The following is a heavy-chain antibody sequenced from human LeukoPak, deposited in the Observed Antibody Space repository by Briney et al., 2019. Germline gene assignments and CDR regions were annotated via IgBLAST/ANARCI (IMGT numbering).Heavy chain of an antibody. CDR2: IYHSGST. J-gene: IGHJ4*02. CDR3: ARGIDRYDSSGYSS. CDR1: GGSVGSSNW. D-gene: IGHD3-22*01. V-gene: IGHV4-4*02. Sequence: SETLSLTCAVSGGSVGSSNWWSWVRQPPGKGLEWIGEIYHSGSTHYSPSLESRLTISVDTSKKQFSLELSSVTAADTAVYYCARGIDRYDSSGYSSWGQGTLVTVSS.